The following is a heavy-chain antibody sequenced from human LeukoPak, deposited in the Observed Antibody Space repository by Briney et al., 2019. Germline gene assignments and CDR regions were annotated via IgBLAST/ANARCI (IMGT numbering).Heavy chain of an antibody. CDR2: INPNSGGT. D-gene: IGHD6-13*01. CDR1: GYTFTGYY. CDR3: AGEITAAAGY. J-gene: IGHJ4*02. Sequence: ASVKVSCKASGYTFTGYYMHWVRQAPGQGLEWMGRINPNSGGTNYAQKFQGRVTMTRDTSISPAHMELNRLRSDDTAVYYRAGEITAAAGYWGQGTLVTVSS. V-gene: IGHV1-2*06.